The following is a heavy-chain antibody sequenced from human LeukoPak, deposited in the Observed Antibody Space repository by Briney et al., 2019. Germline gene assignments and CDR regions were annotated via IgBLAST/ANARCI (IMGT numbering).Heavy chain of an antibody. CDR1: GGSISSYY. D-gene: IGHD3-22*01. CDR3: ARRLIGFDT. J-gene: IGHJ5*02. V-gene: IGHV4-59*08. Sequence: TPSETLSLTCTVSGGSISSYYWSWIRQPPGKGLEWIGYTYYSGSTNYNPSLKSRVTISVDTSKNQFSLKLTSVTAADTAVYYCARRLIGFDTWGQGTLVTVSS. CDR2: TYYSGST.